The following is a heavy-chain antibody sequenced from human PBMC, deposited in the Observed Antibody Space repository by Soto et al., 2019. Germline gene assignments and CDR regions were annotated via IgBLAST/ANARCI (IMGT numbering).Heavy chain of an antibody. D-gene: IGHD5-12*01. CDR2: IRSSSSYI. V-gene: IGHV3-21*01. CDR3: EREVSKYSGYDFDS. J-gene: IGHJ5*01. CDR1: GFTFSSYS. Sequence: EVQLVESGGGLVKPGGSLRLSCAASGFTFSSYSMNWVRQATGKGLEWVSSIRSSSSYIYYAGSVKRRFTISRDNAKNSLYLQMNSLRAEDTAVYYCEREVSKYSGYDFDSWGQGALVTVSS.